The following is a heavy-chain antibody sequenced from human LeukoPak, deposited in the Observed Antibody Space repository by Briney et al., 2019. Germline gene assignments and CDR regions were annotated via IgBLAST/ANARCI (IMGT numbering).Heavy chain of an antibody. D-gene: IGHD3-10*01. CDR2: IRSKAYGGTT. Sequence: GGSLRLSCTASGFTFGDYAMSWVRQAPGKGLEWVGFIRSKAYGGTTEYAASVKGRFTISRDNSKNTLYLQMNSLRAEDTAVYYCAKGGRFGELLNYYYYMDVWGKGTTVTVSS. CDR3: AKGGRFGELLNYYYYMDV. CDR1: GFTFGDYA. V-gene: IGHV3-49*04. J-gene: IGHJ6*03.